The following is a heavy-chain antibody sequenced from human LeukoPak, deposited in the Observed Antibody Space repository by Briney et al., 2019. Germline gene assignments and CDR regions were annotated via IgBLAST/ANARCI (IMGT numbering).Heavy chain of an antibody. J-gene: IGHJ4*02. Sequence: GGSLRLSCAASGFTFSSYAMSWVRQAPGKGLEWVSAISGSGGSTYYADPVKGRFTISRDNSKNTLYLQMNSLRAEDTAVYYCAKPPTNYGDYRYYFDYWGQGTLVTVSS. V-gene: IGHV3-23*01. CDR2: ISGSGGST. CDR3: AKPPTNYGDYRYYFDY. CDR1: GFTFSSYA. D-gene: IGHD4-17*01.